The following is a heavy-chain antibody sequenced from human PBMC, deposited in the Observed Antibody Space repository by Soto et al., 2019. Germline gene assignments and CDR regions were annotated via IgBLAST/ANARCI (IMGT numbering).Heavy chain of an antibody. D-gene: IGHD2-15*01. CDR2: INHAGHT. Sequence: QVQLQQWGAGLLKPSETLSLTCAVSDGSFTDSYWSWIRQPPGKGLEWIGEINHAGHTNYNPSLKSRVTISVDASKTQFSLKLTSVTAADTAVYYCAKEVVAGTNWFDPWGQGTLVTVSS. J-gene: IGHJ5*02. CDR1: DGSFTDSY. V-gene: IGHV4-34*01. CDR3: AKEVVAGTNWFDP.